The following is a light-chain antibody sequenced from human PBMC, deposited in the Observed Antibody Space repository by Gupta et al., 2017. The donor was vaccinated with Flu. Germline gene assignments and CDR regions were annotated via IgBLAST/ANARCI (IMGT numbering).Light chain of an antibody. V-gene: IGKV1-39*01. CDR2: AAS. CDR3: QHSYSTPGT. J-gene: IGKJ1*01. CDR1: QSISSY. Sequence: DIQMTQSPSSLSASVGDRVTITCRASQSISSYLNWYQQKPGKAPKLLIYAASILQSGVPSRFSGRGSGTDFTLTISSLQPEDFATYYCQHSYSTPGTFGQGTKVGIK.